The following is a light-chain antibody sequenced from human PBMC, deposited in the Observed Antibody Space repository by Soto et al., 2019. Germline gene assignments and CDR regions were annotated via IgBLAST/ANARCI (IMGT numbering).Light chain of an antibody. J-gene: IGKJ1*01. CDR1: QSVSSN. CDR3: QQYNDRPPGT. V-gene: IGKV3D-15*01. Sequence: EILMTQSPATLSVSPGERATLSCRASQSVSSNLAWYQQKPGQAPRLLIYGASSRATGIPDRFSGSGSGTEFTLTISSLQSEDFAVYYCQQYNDRPPGTFGQGTKVDIK. CDR2: GAS.